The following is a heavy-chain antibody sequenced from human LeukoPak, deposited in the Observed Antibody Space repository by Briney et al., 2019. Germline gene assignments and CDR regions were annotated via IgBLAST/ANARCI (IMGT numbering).Heavy chain of an antibody. CDR1: GFTFSSYA. CDR3: ARGRPHGNDY. D-gene: IGHD4-23*01. V-gene: IGHV3-23*01. Sequence: PGGSLRLSCAASGFTFSSYAMSWVRQVPGKGLEWVSVISGSGDNTYYADSVKGRFSISRDNAKNTLYLQMNSLRVEDTAVYYCARGRPHGNDYWGQGTLVTVSS. CDR2: ISGSGDNT. J-gene: IGHJ4*02.